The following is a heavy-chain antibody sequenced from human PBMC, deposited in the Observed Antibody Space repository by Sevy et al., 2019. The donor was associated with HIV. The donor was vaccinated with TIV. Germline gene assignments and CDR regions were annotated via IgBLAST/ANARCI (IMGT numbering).Heavy chain of an antibody. V-gene: IGHV4-59*01. CDR3: ARVSEMAGSGSYYDGGWFDP. J-gene: IGHJ5*02. CDR1: GGSISSYY. Sequence: SETLSLTCTVSGGSISSYYWSWIRRPPGKGLEWIGYVYYSGSTNNNPSLKSRVTISVDTSKNQFSPKLSSVTAADTAVYYCARVSEMAGSGSYYDGGWFDPWGQGTLVTVSS. D-gene: IGHD3-10*01. CDR2: VYYSGST.